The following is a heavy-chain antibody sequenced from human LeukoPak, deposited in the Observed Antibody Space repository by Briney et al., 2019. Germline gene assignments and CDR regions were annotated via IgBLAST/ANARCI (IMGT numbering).Heavy chain of an antibody. J-gene: IGHJ4*02. CDR1: GYTFTNYG. CDR3: ARDLRSGSYPPPFDY. V-gene: IGHV1-18*04. D-gene: IGHD6-19*01. Sequence: ASVKVSCKASGYTFTNYGISWVRQAPGQGLEWLGWISVYNGNTNYAENLQGRVTVTTDTSTNTAYMELRSLRSDDTAVYYCARDLRSGSYPPPFDYWGQGTLVTVSS. CDR2: ISVYNGNT.